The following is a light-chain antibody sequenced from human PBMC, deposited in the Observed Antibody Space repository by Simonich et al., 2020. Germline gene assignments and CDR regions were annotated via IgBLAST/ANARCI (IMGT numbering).Light chain of an antibody. J-gene: IGKJ1*01. Sequence: DIVMTQSPDSLAVSLGERATINCKSSQSVLYSSNNKNYLAWYQQKPGQPPKLLIYCASTRESGVPDRFSGSGSGTDFTLTISSLQAEDVAVYYCQQYYSTPTFGQWIKVEIK. CDR3: QQYYSTPT. CDR1: QSVLYSSNNKNY. V-gene: IGKV4-1*01. CDR2: CAS.